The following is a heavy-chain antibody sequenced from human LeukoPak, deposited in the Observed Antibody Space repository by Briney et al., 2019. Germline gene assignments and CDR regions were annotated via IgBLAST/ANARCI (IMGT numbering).Heavy chain of an antibody. V-gene: IGHV3-23*01. Sequence: GGSLRLSCAASGFTFSSHAMSWVRQAPGKGLEWVSAISGSGGSTYYADSVKGRFTISRDNSKNTLYLQMNSLRAEDTAVYYCATPGVWYSSGWFPLDYWGQGTLVTVSS. CDR3: ATPGVWYSSGWFPLDY. D-gene: IGHD6-19*01. J-gene: IGHJ4*02. CDR1: GFTFSSHA. CDR2: ISGSGGST.